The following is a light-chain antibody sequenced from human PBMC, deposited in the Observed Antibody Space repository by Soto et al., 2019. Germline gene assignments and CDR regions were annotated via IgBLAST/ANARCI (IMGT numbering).Light chain of an antibody. J-gene: IGLJ1*01. CDR1: SSDVGGYNY. V-gene: IGLV2-14*01. CDR3: SSSTTSSTLV. Sequence: QSVLTQPASVSGSPGQSITISCTGTSSDVGGYNYVSWYQQHPGKAPKLMIYEVSNRPSGVSSRFSGSKSGSTASLTISGLQAEDEADYYCSSSTTSSTLVFGTGTKVTVL. CDR2: EVS.